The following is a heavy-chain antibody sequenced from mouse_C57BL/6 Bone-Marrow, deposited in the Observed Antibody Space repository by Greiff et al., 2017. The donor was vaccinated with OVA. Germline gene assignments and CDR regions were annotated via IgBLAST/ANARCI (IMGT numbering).Heavy chain of an antibody. CDR1: GYTLTDYE. J-gene: IGHJ4*01. Sequence: VQLQQSGAELVRPGASVTLSCKASGYTLTDYEMHWVKQTPVHGLEWIGAIDPETGGTAYNQKFKGKAILTADKSSSTAYMELRSLTSEDSAVYYCTRFGSMDYWGQGTSVTVSS. CDR2: IDPETGGT. V-gene: IGHV1-15*01. D-gene: IGHD3-1*01. CDR3: TRFGSMDY.